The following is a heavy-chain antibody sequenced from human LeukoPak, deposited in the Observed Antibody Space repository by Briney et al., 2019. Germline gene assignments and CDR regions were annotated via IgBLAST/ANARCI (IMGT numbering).Heavy chain of an antibody. D-gene: IGHD3-10*01. J-gene: IGHJ5*02. CDR3: ARDRPTISYYYGSGSYGANWFDP. CDR1: GGSISSYD. Sequence: PSEILSLTCTVSGGSISSYDWSWIRRPPGKGLEWIGYIYYSESTNYNPSLKSRVTISGDTSKNQFSLKLSSVTAADTAVYYCARDRPTISYYYGSGSYGANWFDPWGQGTLVTVS. V-gene: IGHV4-59*01. CDR2: IYYSEST.